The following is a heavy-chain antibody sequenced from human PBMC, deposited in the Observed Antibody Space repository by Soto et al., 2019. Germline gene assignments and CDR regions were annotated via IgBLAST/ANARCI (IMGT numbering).Heavy chain of an antibody. D-gene: IGHD4-17*01. CDR2: INPSGGST. CDR1: GYTLTELS. CDR3: TRAPSYGAFDI. Sequence: EASVKVSCKVSGYTLTELSMHWVRQAPGQGLGWMGIINPSGGSTTYAQKFQGRVTMTRDTSTSTVYMELSSLRSEDTAVYYCTRAPSYGAFDIWGQGTMVTVSS. J-gene: IGHJ3*02. V-gene: IGHV1-46*03.